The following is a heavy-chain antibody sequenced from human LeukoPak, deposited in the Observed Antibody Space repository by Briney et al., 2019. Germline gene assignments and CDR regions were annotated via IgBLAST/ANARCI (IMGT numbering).Heavy chain of an antibody. CDR2: ISGSGSII. J-gene: IGHJ4*02. Sequence: GGSLRLSCAASGFTFSSSQMNWVRQAPGKGLEWVSYISGSGSIIYYADSVKGRFTISRDNAKNSLYLQVNSLRAEDTAVYYCAREGTITAYNFDYWGQGTLVTVSS. CDR3: AREGTITAYNFDY. CDR1: GFTFSSSQ. D-gene: IGHD5-12*01. V-gene: IGHV3-48*03.